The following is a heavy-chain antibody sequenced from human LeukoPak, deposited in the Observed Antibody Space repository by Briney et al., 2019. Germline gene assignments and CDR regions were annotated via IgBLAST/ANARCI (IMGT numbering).Heavy chain of an antibody. CDR3: ARDLSGYGNFDY. V-gene: IGHV1-2*02. Sequence: ASVKVSCKASGYTFTGYYMHWVRQAPGQGLEWMGWINPNSGGTNYAQKFQGRVTMTRDTSISTAYMELSRLRSDDTAVYYCARDLSGYGNFDYWGQGTLFTVSS. J-gene: IGHJ4*02. CDR2: INPNSGGT. CDR1: GYTFTGYY. D-gene: IGHD5-12*01.